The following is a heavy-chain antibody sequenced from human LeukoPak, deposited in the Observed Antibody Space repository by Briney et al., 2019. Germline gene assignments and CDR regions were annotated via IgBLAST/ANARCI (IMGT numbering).Heavy chain of an antibody. V-gene: IGHV3-7*01. CDR2: IKQDGSEK. CDR1: GFTFSSYW. J-gene: IGHJ4*02. CDR3: ARGGLYYDFWSGYYDY. Sequence: GGSLRPSCAASGFTFSSYWMSWVRQAPGKGLEWVANIKQDGSEKYYVDSVKGRFTISRDNVKNSLYLQMNSLRAEDTAVYYCARGGLYYDFWSGYYDYWGQGTLVTVSS. D-gene: IGHD3-3*01.